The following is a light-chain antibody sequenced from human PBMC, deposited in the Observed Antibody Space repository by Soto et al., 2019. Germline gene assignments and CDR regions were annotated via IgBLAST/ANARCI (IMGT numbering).Light chain of an antibody. Sequence: IVMTQSPATLSVSPGERATLSCRASQSVSRNLAWYQQKPGQAPRLLIYGASTRATGIPARFSGSGSGRELTLTISSLQSEDSAVYYCQQYNNWSRAFGQGTKVDIK. CDR3: QQYNNWSRA. J-gene: IGKJ1*01. V-gene: IGKV3-15*01. CDR1: QSVSRN. CDR2: GAS.